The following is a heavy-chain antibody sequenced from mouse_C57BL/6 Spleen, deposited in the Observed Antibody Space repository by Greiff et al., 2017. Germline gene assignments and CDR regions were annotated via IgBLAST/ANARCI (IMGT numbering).Heavy chain of an antibody. V-gene: IGHV1-82*01. CDR3: AANWDWYFDG. CDR2: IYPGDGDT. CDR1: GYAFSSSW. D-gene: IGHD4-1*01. Sequence: VKLQESGPELVKPGASVKISCKASGYAFSSSWMNWVKQRPGKGLEWIGRIYPGDGDTNYNGKFKGKATLTADKSSSTAYMQLSSLTSEDSAVYFCAANWDWYFDGWGTGTTVTVSS. J-gene: IGHJ1*03.